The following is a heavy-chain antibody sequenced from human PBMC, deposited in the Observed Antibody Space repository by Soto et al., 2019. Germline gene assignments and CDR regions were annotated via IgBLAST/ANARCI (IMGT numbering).Heavy chain of an antibody. CDR2: MNPNSGNT. D-gene: IGHD1-26*01. Sequence: QVQLVQSGAEVKKPGASVKVSCKASGYTFTSYDINWVRQATGQGLEWMGWMNPNSGNTGYARKFQGRVTMTRNTSITTAYLELSSLRSEDTAVYYCARGHIVGASSRSGYWGQGTLVTDYS. CDR3: ARGHIVGASSRSGY. CDR1: GYTFTSYD. J-gene: IGHJ4*02. V-gene: IGHV1-8*01.